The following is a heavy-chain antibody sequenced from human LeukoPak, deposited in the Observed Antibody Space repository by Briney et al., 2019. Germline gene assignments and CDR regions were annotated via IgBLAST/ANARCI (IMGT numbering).Heavy chain of an antibody. Sequence: GGSLRLSCAASGFTFSSYAMHWVRQAPGKGLEWVAVISYDGSNKYYADSVKGRLTISRDNSKNTLYLQMNSLRAEDTAVYYCARDGGTYYDFWSGYLPIYYFDYWGQGTLVTVSS. CDR3: ARDGGTYYDFWSGYLPIYYFDY. J-gene: IGHJ4*02. D-gene: IGHD3-3*01. CDR2: ISYDGSNK. V-gene: IGHV3-30-3*01. CDR1: GFTFSSYA.